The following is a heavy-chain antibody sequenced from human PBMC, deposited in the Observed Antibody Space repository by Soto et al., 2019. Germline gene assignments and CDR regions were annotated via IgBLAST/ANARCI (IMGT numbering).Heavy chain of an antibody. CDR3: ARDLGGGDGYNYEGWFDS. Sequence: PXESLPLPCTVSGGSIGSGGDYWSWIRQHPGKVLEWIVYIYYSGSTYYNPSLKSRVTISVDTSKNQFSLKLSSVTDADTAVYYCARDLGGGDGYNYEGWFDSWGQGTLVTVSS. D-gene: IGHD5-18*01. J-gene: IGHJ5*01. V-gene: IGHV4-31*03. CDR1: GGSIGSGGDY. CDR2: IYYSGST.